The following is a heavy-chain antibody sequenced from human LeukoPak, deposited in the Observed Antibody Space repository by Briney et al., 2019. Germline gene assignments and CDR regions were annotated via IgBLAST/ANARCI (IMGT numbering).Heavy chain of an antibody. CDR3: ARAYYYDSSGYYFFDY. D-gene: IGHD3-22*01. CDR2: IYTSGST. Sequence: PSETLSLTCTVSGGSTSSYYWSWIRQPAGKGLEWIGRIYTSGSTNYNPSLKSRVTISVDKSKNQFSLKLSSVTAADTAVYYCARAYYYDSSGYYFFDYWGQGTLVTVSS. V-gene: IGHV4-4*07. J-gene: IGHJ4*02. CDR1: GGSTSSYY.